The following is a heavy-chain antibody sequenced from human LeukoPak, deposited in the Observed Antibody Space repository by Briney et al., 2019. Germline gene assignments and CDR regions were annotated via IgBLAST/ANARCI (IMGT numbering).Heavy chain of an antibody. D-gene: IGHD1-26*01. CDR3: ARDEGGSSYYFDY. CDR2: IYYSGST. Sequence: PSETLSLTCTVSGGSISSYYWSWIRQPPGKGLEWIGYIYYSGSTNYNPSLKSRVTISVDTSKNQFSLKLSSVTAADTAVYYCARDEGGSSYYFDYWGQGTLVTVSS. J-gene: IGHJ4*02. CDR1: GGSISSYY. V-gene: IGHV4-59*12.